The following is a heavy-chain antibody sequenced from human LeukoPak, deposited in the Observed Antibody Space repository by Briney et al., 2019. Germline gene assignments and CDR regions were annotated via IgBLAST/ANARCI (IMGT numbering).Heavy chain of an antibody. D-gene: IGHD2-21*01. V-gene: IGHV1-18*01. CDR3: ARDISLLGGALDI. J-gene: IGHJ3*02. CDR1: GYTFTSYG. Sequence: GASVKVSCKASGYTFTSYGISLVRQAPGQGLEWMGWISAYNGNTNYAQKLQGRVTMTTDTSTSTAYMELMSLRSDDTAVYSCARDISLLGGALDIWGQGTMVTVSS. CDR2: ISAYNGNT.